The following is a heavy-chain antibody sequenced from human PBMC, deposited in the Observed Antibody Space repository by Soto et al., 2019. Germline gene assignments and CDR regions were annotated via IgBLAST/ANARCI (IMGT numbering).Heavy chain of an antibody. J-gene: IGHJ4*01. CDR3: ARAREPEYSSSICFDY. CDR2: ISGSGGST. Sequence: GGSLRLSCAASGFTFSSYAMSWVRQAPGKGLEWVSAISGSGGSTYYADSVKGRFTISRDNSKNTLYLQMNSLRAEDTAVYYCARAREPEYSSSICFDYWGRGTVVTVSS. CDR1: GFTFSSYA. D-gene: IGHD6-6*01. V-gene: IGHV3-23*01.